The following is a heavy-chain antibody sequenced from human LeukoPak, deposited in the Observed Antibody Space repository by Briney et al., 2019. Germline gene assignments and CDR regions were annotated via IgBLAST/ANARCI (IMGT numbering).Heavy chain of an antibody. V-gene: IGHV4-39*07. CDR1: GGSISRGSYY. Sequence: PSETLSLTCTVSGGSISRGSYYWGWTRQPPGKGLQWIGSISYSGNTYSNPSLASRVTMSVDTSKNQFSLKLSSVTAADTAVYYCASDVDTAMAPTKSGYWGQGTLVTVSS. CDR3: ASDVDTAMAPTKSGY. D-gene: IGHD5-18*01. J-gene: IGHJ4*02. CDR2: ISYSGNT.